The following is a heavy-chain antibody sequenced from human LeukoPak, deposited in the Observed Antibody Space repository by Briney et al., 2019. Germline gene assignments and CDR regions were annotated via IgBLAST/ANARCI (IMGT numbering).Heavy chain of an antibody. V-gene: IGHV5-10-1*01. D-gene: IGHD4-17*01. CDR2: IDPSDSYT. J-gene: IGHJ4*02. CDR1: GYRFTSYW. Sequence: GESLKISCKGSGYRFTSYWISWVRQMPGKGLEWMGRIDPSDSYTNYSPSFQGHVTISADKSISTAYLQWSSLKASDTAMYYCARQPDGDFSPFDYWGQGTLVTVSS. CDR3: ARQPDGDFSPFDY.